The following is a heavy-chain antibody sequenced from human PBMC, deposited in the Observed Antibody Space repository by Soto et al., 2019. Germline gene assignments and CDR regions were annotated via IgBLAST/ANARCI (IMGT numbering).Heavy chain of an antibody. CDR1: GGSFSGYY. J-gene: IGHJ4*02. CDR3: ARGLSSGWFAGATTEYYFDY. D-gene: IGHD6-19*01. Sequence: PSETLSLTCAVYGGSFSGYYWSWIRQPPGKGLEWIGEINHSGSTNYNPSLKSRVTISVDTSKNQFSLKLSSVTAADTAVYYCARGLSSGWFAGATTEYYFDYWGQGTLVTVSS. V-gene: IGHV4-34*01. CDR2: INHSGST.